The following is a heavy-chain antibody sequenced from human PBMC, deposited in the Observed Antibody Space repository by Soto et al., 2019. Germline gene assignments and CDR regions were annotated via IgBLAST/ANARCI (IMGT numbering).Heavy chain of an antibody. J-gene: IGHJ4*02. CDR2: IYPGDSES. V-gene: IGHV5-51*01. CDR1: WYNFTNSW. CDR3: ARHVVGGNQALDY. D-gene: IGHD1-26*01. Sequence: GESLKISCTGTWYNFTNSWIAWVRQRPGKGLEWMAMIYPGDSESRYSPSFEDQITISADKSISTAYLQWSSLKASDTAMYYCARHVVGGNQALDYSGQGTLVTVSS.